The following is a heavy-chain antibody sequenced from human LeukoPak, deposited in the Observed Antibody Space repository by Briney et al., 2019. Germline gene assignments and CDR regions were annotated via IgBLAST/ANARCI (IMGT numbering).Heavy chain of an antibody. CDR3: AADLVGGDEIKLDY. Sequence: KVSCKASGFTFTSSAMQWVRQPPGQRLEWIRWIVVGSGNTNYAQKFQERVTITRDMSKSTAYMELSSLSSADTAVYYCAADLVGGDEIKLDYWGQGTLVTVSS. V-gene: IGHV1-58*02. CDR2: IVVGSGNT. CDR1: GFTFTSSA. D-gene: IGHD6-6*01. J-gene: IGHJ4*02.